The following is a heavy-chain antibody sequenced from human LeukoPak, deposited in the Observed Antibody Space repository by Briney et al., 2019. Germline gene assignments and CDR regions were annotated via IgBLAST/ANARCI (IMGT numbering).Heavy chain of an antibody. Sequence: SGPALARPTQTLTLTCTFSGFSLSTSGMCVSWVRQPPGKALQSLARIDWDDDKYYSTSLKRRLTISKDTSKNQVVLTMTNMDPVDAATYYCARIRGRGRQWLDPVRGMDVWGQGTTVTVSS. CDR1: GFSLSTSGMC. D-gene: IGHD6-19*01. J-gene: IGHJ6*02. CDR3: ARIRGRGRQWLDPVRGMDV. CDR2: IDWDDDK. V-gene: IGHV2-70*11.